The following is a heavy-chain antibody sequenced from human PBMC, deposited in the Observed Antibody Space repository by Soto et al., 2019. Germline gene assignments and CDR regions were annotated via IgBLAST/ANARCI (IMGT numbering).Heavy chain of an antibody. CDR1: GYKFTSFW. V-gene: IGHV5-51*01. D-gene: IGHD3-22*01. J-gene: IGHJ5*02. Sequence: ESLKISCRTSGYKFTSFWIARVRQMPGKGLEWMGIIFPSDSDTRYSPSFQGQVTISADRSTSTVFLQWASLKASDTAVYFCARKDKSGSFNWFDPWGQGTLVTVS. CDR3: ARKDKSGSFNWFDP. CDR2: IFPSDSDT.